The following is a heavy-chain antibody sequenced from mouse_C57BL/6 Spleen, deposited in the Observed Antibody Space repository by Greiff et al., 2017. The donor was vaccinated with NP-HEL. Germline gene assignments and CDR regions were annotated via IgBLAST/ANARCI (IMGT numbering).Heavy chain of an antibody. CDR2: IYPRSGNT. D-gene: IGHD1-1*02. J-gene: IGHJ2*01. Sequence: VQLQQSGAELARPGASVKLSCTASGYTFTSYGMSWVKQRTGQGLEWIGEIYPRSGNTYYHEKFKGKATLTADKSSSTAYMELRSLTSEDSAVYFCARVEIYGPGGDYFDYWGQGTTLTVSS. V-gene: IGHV1-81*01. CDR3: ARVEIYGPGGDYFDY. CDR1: GYTFTSYG.